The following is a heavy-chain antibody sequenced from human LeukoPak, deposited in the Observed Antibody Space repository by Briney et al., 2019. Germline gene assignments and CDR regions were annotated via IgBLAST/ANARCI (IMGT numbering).Heavy chain of an antibody. CDR1: GFTFSSYA. Sequence: GRSLRLSCAASGFTFSSYAMHWVRQAPGKGLEWVAVISYDGSNKYYADSVKGRFTISRDNSKNTLYLQMNSLRAEDTAVYYCAKDLVPVADPPPIPAYDYWGQGTLVTVSS. CDR3: AKDLVPVADPPPIPAYDY. CDR2: ISYDGSNK. V-gene: IGHV3-30*04. J-gene: IGHJ4*02. D-gene: IGHD6-19*01.